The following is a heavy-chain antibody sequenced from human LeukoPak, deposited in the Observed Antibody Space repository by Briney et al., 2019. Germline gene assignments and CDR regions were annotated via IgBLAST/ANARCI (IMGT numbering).Heavy chain of an antibody. D-gene: IGHD3-22*01. V-gene: IGHV3-21*04. CDR3: AKGGAYYYDSSAYYRD. Sequence: AGGSLRLSCAASGFTFSSYSMNWVRQAPGKGLEWVSSISSSSSYIYYADSVKGRFTISRDNAKNSLYLQMNSLRAEDTAVYYCAKGGAYYYDSSAYYRDWGQGTLVTVSS. CDR1: GFTFSSYS. CDR2: ISSSSSYI. J-gene: IGHJ4*02.